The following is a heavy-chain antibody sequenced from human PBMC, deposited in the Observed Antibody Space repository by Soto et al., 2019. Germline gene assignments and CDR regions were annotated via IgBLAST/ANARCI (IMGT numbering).Heavy chain of an antibody. J-gene: IGHJ4*02. Sequence: GASVKVSCKASGYTFTSYGISWVRQAPGQGLEWMGWISAYNGNTNYAQKLQGRVTMTTDTSTSTAYMELRSLRSDDTAVYYCARGLEDQQWLVLDGFDYWGQGTLVTVSS. V-gene: IGHV1-18*01. D-gene: IGHD6-19*01. CDR3: ARGLEDQQWLVLDGFDY. CDR2: ISAYNGNT. CDR1: GYTFTSYG.